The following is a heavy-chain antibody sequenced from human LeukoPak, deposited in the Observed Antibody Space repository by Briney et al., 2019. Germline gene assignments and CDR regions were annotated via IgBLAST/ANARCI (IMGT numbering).Heavy chain of an antibody. CDR1: GGPIRGGTYQ. CDR3: ARAGDVVVVPPSASVPFRYYIAV. V-gene: IGHV4-61*02. J-gene: IGHJ6*03. D-gene: IGHD2-2*01. CDR2: IYATGNT. Sequence: SETLSLTCTGSGGPIRGGTYQWSLIRQPAGKGLEWIGRIYATGNTKYNPSLKGRVSISVDTSKNQFSLILSSVTAADTAVYFCARAGDVVVVPPSASVPFRYYIAVCSEATTVTVSS.